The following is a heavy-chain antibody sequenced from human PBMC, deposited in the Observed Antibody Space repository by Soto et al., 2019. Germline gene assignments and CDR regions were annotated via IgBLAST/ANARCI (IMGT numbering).Heavy chain of an antibody. J-gene: IGHJ5*02. V-gene: IGHV1-18*01. D-gene: IGHD2-21*02. Sequence: QVQVVQSGPELKKPGASVKVSCKAQGYIFTKYGIGWVRQAPGHGLEWLGLINVYNGDRKVAQKFQDRVSMPTDTATDTAYMELKSLRSGETAVYYCASLQLGCDRMLNWFDPWGQGALVTVSS. CDR2: INVYNGDR. CDR3: ASLQLGCDRMLNWFDP. CDR1: GYIFTKYG.